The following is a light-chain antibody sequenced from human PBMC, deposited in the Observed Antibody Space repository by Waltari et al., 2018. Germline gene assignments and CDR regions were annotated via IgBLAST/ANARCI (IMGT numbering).Light chain of an antibody. CDR2: TAS. CDR1: QSISRF. CDR3: QQSYGTPLT. J-gene: IGKJ4*01. V-gene: IGKV1-39*01. Sequence: DIQMTQPPSSLSASVGDRVAITCRASQSISRFLSWYQQKPGKAPNLLIYTASNLQSGVPSRFSGSGSGTDFTLTISDLQPEDFATYFCQQSYGTPLTFGGGTKVEIK.